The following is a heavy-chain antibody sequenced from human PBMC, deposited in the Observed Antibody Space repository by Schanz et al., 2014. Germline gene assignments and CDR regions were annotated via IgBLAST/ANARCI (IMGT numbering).Heavy chain of an antibody. CDR1: GYTFTSYD. CDR2: MNPNSGNP. CDR3: ARGGYSSGWYDRDIAHFDY. Sequence: QVQLIQSGAEVKKPGASVKVSCTASGYTFTSYDINWVRQAPGQGLEWLGWMNPNSGNPGFAQKFRGRVTMTSNTSMSTAYIELHILTSEDTAVYYCARGGYSSGWYDRDIAHFDYWGQGTLVTVSS. J-gene: IGHJ4*02. V-gene: IGHV1-8*01. D-gene: IGHD6-19*01.